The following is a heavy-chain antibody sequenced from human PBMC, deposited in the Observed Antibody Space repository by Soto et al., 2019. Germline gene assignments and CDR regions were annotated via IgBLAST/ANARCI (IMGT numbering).Heavy chain of an antibody. J-gene: IGHJ4*02. V-gene: IGHV4-30-2*01. Sequence: SETLSLTCAVSGGSISSGGYSWGWIRQPPGKGLEWIGYMYHSGSTYYNPSLKSRVTISIDRSKNQFSLKLSSVTAADTAVYYGARVPDYWGQGILVNVSS. CDR3: ARVPDY. CDR2: MYHSGST. CDR1: GGSISSGGYS. D-gene: IGHD2-2*01.